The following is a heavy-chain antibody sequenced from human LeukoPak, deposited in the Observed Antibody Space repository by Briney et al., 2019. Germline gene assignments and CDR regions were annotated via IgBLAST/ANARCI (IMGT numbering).Heavy chain of an antibody. Sequence: PSETLSLTCSVSRGSISSGGFYWSWIRQHPGRGLEWIGYISSSGSTDYNPSLKSRVAISGDTSKNQFSLKLSSLTAADTAVYYCARVSFSRDFGSYVSWFDPWGQGTLVTVSS. D-gene: IGHD2-15*01. J-gene: IGHJ5*02. CDR1: RGSISSGGFY. CDR2: ISSSGST. CDR3: ARVSFSRDFGSYVSWFDP. V-gene: IGHV4-31*03.